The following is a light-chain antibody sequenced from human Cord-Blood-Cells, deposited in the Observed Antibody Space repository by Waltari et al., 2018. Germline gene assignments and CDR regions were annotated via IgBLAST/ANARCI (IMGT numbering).Light chain of an antibody. J-gene: IGLJ1*01. CDR3: SSYTSSSTYV. Sequence: QSALTQPASVSGSPGQSITISCTGTSSDDGGFNYVSWYQHPPGKAPKLIIYDVSNRPSGVSNRFSGSKSGNTASLTISGLQAEDEADYYCSSYTSSSTYVFGTGTKVTVL. CDR2: DVS. V-gene: IGLV2-14*03. CDR1: SSDDGGFNY.